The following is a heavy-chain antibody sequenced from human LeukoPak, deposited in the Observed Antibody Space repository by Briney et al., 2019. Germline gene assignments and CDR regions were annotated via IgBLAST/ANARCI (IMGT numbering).Heavy chain of an antibody. CDR3: ATVEQQLEITGGYFDY. CDR2: ISYDGSNK. V-gene: IGHV3-30*19. CDR1: GFTFSSYG. D-gene: IGHD6-13*01. Sequence: PGGSLRLSCAASGFTFSSYGMHWVRQAPGKGLEWVAVISYDGSNKYYADSVKGRFTISRDNSKNTLYLQMNSLRAEDTAVYYCATVEQQLEITGGYFDYWGQGTLVTVSS. J-gene: IGHJ4*02.